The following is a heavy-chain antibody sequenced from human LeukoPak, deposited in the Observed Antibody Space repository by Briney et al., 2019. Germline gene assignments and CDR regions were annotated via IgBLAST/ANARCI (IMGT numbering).Heavy chain of an antibody. CDR1: GDSVSSA. CDR3: ARGWLRSGFDL. J-gene: IGHJ4*02. V-gene: IGHV6-1*01. D-gene: IGHD5-12*01. Sequence: SQTLSLTCAISGDSVSSAWSWIRQSPSRGLEWLGRTYYSSKWYTDYAVSVKGRVSINPDTSKNQLSLQLSSVTHEDTAVYYCARGWLRSGFDLWGQGTLVTVSS. CDR2: TYYSSKWYT.